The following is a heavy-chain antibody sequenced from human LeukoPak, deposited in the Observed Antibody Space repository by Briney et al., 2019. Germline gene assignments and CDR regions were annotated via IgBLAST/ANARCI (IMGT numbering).Heavy chain of an antibody. J-gene: IGHJ4*02. Sequence: GAPVKVSCKASGYTFTRYAINWLRQAPGQGLEWMGWINMYTANPAYAQGFTERFVFSLDTSVTTAYLQISNLKTEDTAVYYCARHDNDGDFDYWGQGTLVTVSS. CDR1: GYTFTRYA. CDR2: INMYTANP. V-gene: IGHV7-4-1*02. CDR3: ARHDNDGDFDY. D-gene: IGHD5-24*01.